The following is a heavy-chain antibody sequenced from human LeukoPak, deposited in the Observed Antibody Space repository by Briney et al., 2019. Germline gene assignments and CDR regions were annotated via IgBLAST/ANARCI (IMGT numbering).Heavy chain of an antibody. CDR2: ISSSSSTI. CDR1: GFTFSSYA. D-gene: IGHD3-3*01. J-gene: IGHJ4*02. Sequence: QPGGSLRLSCAASGFTFSSYAMNWVRQAPGKGLEWVSYISSSSSTIYYADSVKGRFTISRDNAKNSLYLQMNSLRAEDTAVYYCARDAAPYYDFWSGYYVDYWGQGTLVTVSS. CDR3: ARDAAPYYDFWSGYYVDY. V-gene: IGHV3-48*01.